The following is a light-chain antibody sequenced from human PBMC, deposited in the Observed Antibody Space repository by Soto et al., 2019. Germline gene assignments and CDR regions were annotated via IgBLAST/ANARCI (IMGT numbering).Light chain of an antibody. CDR2: YDS. J-gene: IGLJ2*01. CDR1: NIGSKS. CDR3: QVRDSSSDHPRVV. Sequence: SYELTQPPSVSVAPGKTARITCGGNNIGSKSVHWYQQKPGQAPVLVIYYDSDRPSGIPERFSGSNSGNTATLTISRVEAGDEADYYGQVRDSSSDHPRVVFGGGTKLTVL. V-gene: IGLV3-21*04.